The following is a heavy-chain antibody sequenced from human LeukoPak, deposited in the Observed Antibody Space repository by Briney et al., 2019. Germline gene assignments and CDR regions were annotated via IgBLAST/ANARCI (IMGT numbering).Heavy chain of an antibody. CDR2: VKQDGSEK. V-gene: IGHV3-7*03. J-gene: IGHJ4*02. CDR3: ASDSSGWLDY. Sequence: GGSLRLSCAASGFTFSSYWISWVRQAPGKGLEWVANVKQDGSEKYYVDSVKGRFTISRDNAKNSLYLQMNSLRAEDTAVYYCASDSSGWLDYWGQGTLVTVSS. CDR1: GFTFSSYW. D-gene: IGHD6-19*01.